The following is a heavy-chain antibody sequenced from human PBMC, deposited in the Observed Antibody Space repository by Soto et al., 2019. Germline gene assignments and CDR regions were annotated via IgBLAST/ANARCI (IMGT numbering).Heavy chain of an antibody. CDR2: INAGNGNT. D-gene: IGHD3-16*01. J-gene: IGHJ3*02. CDR3: ALLGGWFGRGGAFDI. V-gene: IGHV1-3*01. CDR1: GYTFTSYA. Sequence: QVQLVQSGAEVKKPGASVKVSCKASGYTFTSYAMHWVRQAPGQRLEWMGWINAGNGNTKYSQKFQGRVTITRDTSGSTAYMELSSLRFEDRAVYYCALLGGWFGRGGAFDIWGQGTMVTVSS.